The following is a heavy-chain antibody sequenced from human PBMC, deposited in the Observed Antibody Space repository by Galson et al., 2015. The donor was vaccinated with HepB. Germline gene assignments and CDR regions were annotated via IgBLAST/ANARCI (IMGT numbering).Heavy chain of an antibody. V-gene: IGHV3-21*01. D-gene: IGHD3-22*01. Sequence: SLRLSCAASGFTFSSYSMNWVRQAPGKGLEWVSSISSSSSYIYYADSVKGRFTIPRDNAKNSLYLQMNSLRAEDTAVYYCARDLYTGGVITLYYYYGMDVWGQGTTVTVSS. CDR1: GFTFSSYS. CDR2: ISSSSSYI. CDR3: ARDLYTGGVITLYYYYGMDV. J-gene: IGHJ6*02.